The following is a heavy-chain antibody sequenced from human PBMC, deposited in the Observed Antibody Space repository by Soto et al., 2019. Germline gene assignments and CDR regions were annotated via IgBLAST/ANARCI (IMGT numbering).Heavy chain of an antibody. J-gene: IGHJ4*02. CDR3: ARDLGGFPDY. CDR2: ISAYNGNR. V-gene: IGHV1-18*01. CDR1: GYSFTSYG. Sequence: QVQLVQSGAEVKKPGASVKVSCKASGYSFTSYGISWVRQAPGQGLEWMGWISAYNGNRKYAQKFQGRVTMTTDTSTSTDYMELRSLRSDDTAVYYGARDLGGFPDYWGQGTLVTVSS. D-gene: IGHD5-12*01.